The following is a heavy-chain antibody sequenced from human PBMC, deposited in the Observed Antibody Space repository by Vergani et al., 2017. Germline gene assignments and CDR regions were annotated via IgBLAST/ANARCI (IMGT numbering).Heavy chain of an antibody. Sequence: QVQLVESGGGLVKPGGSLRLSCAASGFTFSSYAMHWVRQAPGKGLEWVAVISYDGSNKYYADSVKGRFTISRDNSKNTLYLQMNSLRAEDTAVYYCARAGRGSYSGYDDWGQGTLVTVSS. J-gene: IGHJ4*02. CDR1: GFTFSSYA. V-gene: IGHV3-30-3*01. CDR2: ISYDGSNK. D-gene: IGHD5-12*01. CDR3: ARAGRGSYSGYDD.